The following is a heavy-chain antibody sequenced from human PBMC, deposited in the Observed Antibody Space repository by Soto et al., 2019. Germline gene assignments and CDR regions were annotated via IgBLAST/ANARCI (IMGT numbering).Heavy chain of an antibody. CDR2: MSYDGTKQ. J-gene: IGHJ4*02. CDR1: GFTFSTSG. Sequence: GGSLRLSCAASGFTFSTSGMHWVRQAPGKGLEGVAAMSYDGTKQYYVDSVKGRFTISRDNSRNTLFLQLNSLRYEDTAVYYCAKEYGSTWIDHWGQGTPVTVSS. CDR3: AKEYGSTWIDH. V-gene: IGHV3-30*18. D-gene: IGHD6-13*01.